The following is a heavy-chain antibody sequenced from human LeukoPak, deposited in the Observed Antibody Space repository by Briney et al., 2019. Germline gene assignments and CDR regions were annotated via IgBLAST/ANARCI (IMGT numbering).Heavy chain of an antibody. CDR1: GGSISSSSYY. Sequence: PSETLSLTCTVSGGSISSSSYYWGWIRQPPGKGLEWIGSIYYSGSTYYNPSLKSRVTISVDTSKNQFSLKLSSVTAADTAIYYCARVWELRDYYYSYYIDVWGKGTTVTVSS. V-gene: IGHV4-39*07. CDR2: IYYSGST. CDR3: ARVWELRDYYYSYYIDV. D-gene: IGHD3-10*01. J-gene: IGHJ6*03.